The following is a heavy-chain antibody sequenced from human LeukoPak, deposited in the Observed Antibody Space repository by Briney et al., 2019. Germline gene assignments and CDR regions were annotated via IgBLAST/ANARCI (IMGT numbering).Heavy chain of an antibody. D-gene: IGHD4-17*01. J-gene: IGHJ5*02. CDR3: AREYGEGDWFDP. CDR2: IYYSGST. Sequence: SQTLSLTCTVSGGSISSGGYYWSWIRQPPGKGLEWIGYIYYSGSTYYNPSLKSRVTISVDTSNNQFSLKLSSVTAADTAVYYCAREYGEGDWFDPWGQGTPVPVSS. CDR1: GGSISSGGYY. V-gene: IGHV4-30-4*01.